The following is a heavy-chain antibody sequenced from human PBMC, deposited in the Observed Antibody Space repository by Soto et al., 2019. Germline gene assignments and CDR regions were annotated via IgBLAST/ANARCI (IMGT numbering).Heavy chain of an antibody. V-gene: IGHV4-59*01. D-gene: IGHD3-10*01. CDR1: GGSISSYY. J-gene: IGHJ5*02. CDR3: ARGGTMVRGVIITRFDP. CDR2: IYYSGST. Sequence: PSETLSLTCTVSGGSISSYYWSWIRQPPGKGLEWVGYIYYSGSTNYNPSLKSRVTISVDTSKNQFSLKLSSVTAADTAVYYCARGGTMVRGVIITRFDPWGQGTLVTVSS.